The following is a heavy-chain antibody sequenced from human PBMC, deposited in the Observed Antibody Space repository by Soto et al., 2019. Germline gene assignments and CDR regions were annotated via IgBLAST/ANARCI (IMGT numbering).Heavy chain of an antibody. CDR2: ISFDGNII. CDR1: EFSFSSYA. CDR3: ARTFDTITYYSDY. V-gene: IGHV3-30-3*01. Sequence: GGSLRLSCAASEFSFSSYAMHWIRQAPGKGLEWVAVISFDGNIIHYADSVKGRFIISRDNYKNTLYLQMHSLSGEDTAVYYCARTFDTITYYSDYWRQGTLVTVSS. J-gene: IGHJ4*02. D-gene: IGHD3-9*01.